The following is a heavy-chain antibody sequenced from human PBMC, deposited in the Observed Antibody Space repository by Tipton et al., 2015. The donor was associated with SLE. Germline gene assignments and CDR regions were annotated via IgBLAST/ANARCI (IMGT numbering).Heavy chain of an antibody. D-gene: IGHD3-3*01. V-gene: IGHV4-39*07. CDR3: ARVRNTIFGVADDY. Sequence: TLSLTCTVSGGSISSSSYYWGWIRQPPGKGLEWIGSIYHSGSTYYNPSLKSRVTISVDTSKNQFSLKLSSVTAADTAVYYCARVRNTIFGVADDYWGQGTLVTVSS. J-gene: IGHJ4*02. CDR1: GGSISSSSYY. CDR2: IYHSGST.